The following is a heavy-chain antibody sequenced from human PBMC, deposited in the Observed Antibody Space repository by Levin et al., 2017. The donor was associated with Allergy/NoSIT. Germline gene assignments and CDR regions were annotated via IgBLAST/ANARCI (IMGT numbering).Heavy chain of an antibody. CDR2: IHYPGNS. V-gene: IGHV4-59*01. D-gene: IGHD2-15*01. CDR3: ARDDEDDPHPDIDH. CDR1: GASITSYY. Sequence: GSLRLSCTVSGASITSYYWSWIRQSPAKGLEWIGNIHYPGNSNYNPSLKSRVTMSVDTPKNQVSLQLSSVTAADTAVYYCARDDEDDPHPDIDHWGRGALVTVSP. J-gene: IGHJ4*02.